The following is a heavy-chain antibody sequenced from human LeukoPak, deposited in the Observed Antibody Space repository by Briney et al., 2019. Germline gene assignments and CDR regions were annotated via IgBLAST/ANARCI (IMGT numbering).Heavy chain of an antibody. V-gene: IGHV3-23*01. D-gene: IGHD6-13*01. J-gene: IGHJ4*02. Sequence: GGTLRLSCAASGFTFSSYGMTWVRQAPGKGLEWVSSISHSDDSTYYADSVKGRFTISRDNSKNSLSLQMNSLRAEDTAVYYCARVGVLSSSWLLYWGQGSLVTVSS. CDR2: ISHSDDST. CDR1: GFTFSSYG. CDR3: ARVGVLSSSWLLY.